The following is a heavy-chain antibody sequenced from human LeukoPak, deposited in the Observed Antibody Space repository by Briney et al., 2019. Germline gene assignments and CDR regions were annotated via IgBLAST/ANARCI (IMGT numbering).Heavy chain of an antibody. CDR1: GYTFTGYY. V-gene: IGHV1-69*05. CDR2: IIPIFGTA. Sequence: ASVKVSCKASGYTFTGYYMHWLRQAPGQGLEWMGGIIPIFGTANYAQKFQGRVTITTDESTSTAYMELSSLRSEDTAVYYCARVKGTMVRGVIGAFDIWGQGTMVTVSS. J-gene: IGHJ3*02. D-gene: IGHD3-10*01. CDR3: ARVKGTMVRGVIGAFDI.